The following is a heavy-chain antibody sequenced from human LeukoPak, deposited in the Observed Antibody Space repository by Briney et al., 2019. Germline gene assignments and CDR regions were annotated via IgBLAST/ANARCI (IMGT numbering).Heavy chain of an antibody. CDR3: ARDRREYFDWLLPYYYYYYYMDV. Sequence: SETLSLTCSVSGDSISSGSFYWSWIRQPAGRGLEWIGRIYPSGSTNYNPSLKSRVTISVDTSKNQFSLKLTSVTAADTAVYYCARDRREYFDWLLPYYYYYYYMDVWGKGTTVTISS. CDR2: IYPSGST. J-gene: IGHJ6*03. CDR1: GDSISSGSFY. D-gene: IGHD3-9*01. V-gene: IGHV4-61*02.